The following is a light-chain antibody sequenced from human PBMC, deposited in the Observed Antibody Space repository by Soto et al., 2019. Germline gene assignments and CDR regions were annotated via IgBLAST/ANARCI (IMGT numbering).Light chain of an antibody. J-gene: IGKJ4*01. V-gene: IGKV1-5*03. Sequence: DIQVTKSPSTLSASVGHRVTITCLASQSVSDWLAWYQHKPGKTPKLLIYKASTLESGVPSRFSGFGSGTEFTLAISSLQPEDFATYYCQQYDSYSRPTFGGGTKVDI. CDR2: KAS. CDR3: QQYDSYSRPT. CDR1: QSVSDW.